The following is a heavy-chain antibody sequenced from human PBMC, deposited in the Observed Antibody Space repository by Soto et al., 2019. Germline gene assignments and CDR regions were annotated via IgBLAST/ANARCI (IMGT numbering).Heavy chain of an antibody. V-gene: IGHV3-23*01. CDR1: GFTFSSYA. CDR3: AARSSAKLRFLEWNLAGPFDP. D-gene: IGHD3-3*01. CDR2: ISGSGGST. J-gene: IGHJ5*02. Sequence: EVQLLESGGGLVQPGGSLRLSCAASGFTFSSYAMSWVRQAPGKGLEWVSAISGSGGSTYYADSVKGRFTISRDNSKNTLYLQMNNLRAEDTAVYYCAARSSAKLRFLEWNLAGPFDPWGQGTLVTVSS.